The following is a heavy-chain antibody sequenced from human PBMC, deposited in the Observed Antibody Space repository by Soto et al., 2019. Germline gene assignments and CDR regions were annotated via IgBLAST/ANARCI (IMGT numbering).Heavy chain of an antibody. D-gene: IGHD4-17*01. CDR3: ARESVGDYTLLDY. J-gene: IGHJ4*01. CDR1: GGYYRSYT. Sequence: QVQVVQSGAEVKKPGSSVKVSCKASGGYYRSYTITWVRQAPGQGIEWMGRVIPILGVVNYAQKFQGKVTFTADQSTCPAYMELRSLRSDDTAVYYCARESVGDYTLLDYWGQGTLVTVSS. CDR2: VIPILGVV. V-gene: IGHV1-69*08.